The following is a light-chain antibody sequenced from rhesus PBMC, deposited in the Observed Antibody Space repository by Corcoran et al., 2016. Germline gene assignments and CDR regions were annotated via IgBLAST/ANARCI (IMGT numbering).Light chain of an antibody. CDR2: AAS. J-gene: IGKJ2*01. CDR3: QQHNSHPYS. V-gene: IGKV1-44*01. Sequence: DIQMTQSPSSLSASVGDRVTITCRASQTINTYLAWYQQKPGKVPKLLIYAASSLESGVPSRFSGSGSGTEFTLTISRLQPEDFATYYCQQHNSHPYSFGQGTKVEIK. CDR1: QTINTY.